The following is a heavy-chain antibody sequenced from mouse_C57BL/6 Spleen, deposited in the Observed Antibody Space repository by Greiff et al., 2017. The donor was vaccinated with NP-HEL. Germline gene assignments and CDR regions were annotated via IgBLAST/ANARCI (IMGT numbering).Heavy chain of an antibody. CDR2: IDPSDGGT. CDR1: GYTFPSYW. V-gene: IGHV1-52*01. D-gene: IGHD1-1*01. J-gene: IGHJ1*03. Sequence: QVQLQQPGAELVRPGSSVKLSCKASGYTFPSYWMHWVKQRPIQGLEWIGNIDPSDGGTHYNEKFKGKATLTVDKPSSTAYMQLSSLTSEDSAVYYCARSPLTTVVPYGYFDVWGTGTTVTVSS. CDR3: ARSPLTTVVPYGYFDV.